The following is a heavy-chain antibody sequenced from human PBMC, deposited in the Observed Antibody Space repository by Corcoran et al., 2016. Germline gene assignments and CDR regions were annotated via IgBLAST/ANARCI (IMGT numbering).Heavy chain of an antibody. CDR3: ARLPVRVGATSCWFDP. D-gene: IGHD1-26*01. Sequence: EVQLVESGGGLVQPGGSLRLSCAASGFTFSNYWMSWVHQAPGKGLEWVANIKQDGSEKYYVDSVNGRFNISRDNAKNSLYLQMNSMRAEDTAVYYCARLPVRVGATSCWFDPWGQGTLVTVSS. CDR1: GFTFSNYW. J-gene: IGHJ5*02. CDR2: IKQDGSEK. V-gene: IGHV3-7*01.